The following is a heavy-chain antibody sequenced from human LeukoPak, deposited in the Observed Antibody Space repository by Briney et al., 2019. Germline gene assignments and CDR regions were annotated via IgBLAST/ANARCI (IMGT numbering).Heavy chain of an antibody. CDR3: ARGGGS. J-gene: IGHJ4*02. D-gene: IGHD3-16*01. V-gene: IGHV3-7*01. Sequence: GGSLRLSCAASGFTFSSYWMSWVRQAPGKGLEWVSTIKEDGSEKYYVDSVKGRFTISRDNPKNSLYLQVNSLRAEETAIYYCARGGGSGGQGTLVTVSS. CDR2: IKEDGSEK. CDR1: GFTFSSYW.